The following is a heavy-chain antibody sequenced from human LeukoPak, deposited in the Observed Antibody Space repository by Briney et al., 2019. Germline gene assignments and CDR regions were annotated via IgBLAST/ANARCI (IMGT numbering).Heavy chain of an antibody. CDR1: GFAFSSYW. D-gene: IGHD6-19*01. CDR3: ARDQWWQFIAVAITSYFDC. V-gene: IGHV3-7*01. Sequence: PVGSLRLSCAASGFAFSSYWMSWVRQAPGKGLEWVANIRGDGSEIHYLGSVKGRFTISRDNAKNSLYLQMNSLRAEDTAVYYCARDQWWQFIAVAITSYFDCWGQGTLVTVSS. J-gene: IGHJ4*02. CDR2: IRGDGSEI.